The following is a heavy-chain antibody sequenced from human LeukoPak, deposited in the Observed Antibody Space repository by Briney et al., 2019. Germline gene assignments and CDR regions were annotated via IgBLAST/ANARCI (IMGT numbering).Heavy chain of an antibody. J-gene: IGHJ6*02. V-gene: IGHV4-59*01. D-gene: IGHD5-18*01. CDR3: ARDQWIQLWPHGMDV. CDR2: IYYSGST. CDR1: GGSISSYY. Sequence: SETLSLTCTVSGGSISSYYWSWIRQPPGKGLEWIGYIYYSGSTNYNPSLKSRVTISVDTSKNQFSLKLSSVTAADTAVYYCARDQWIQLWPHGMDVWGQGTTATVSS.